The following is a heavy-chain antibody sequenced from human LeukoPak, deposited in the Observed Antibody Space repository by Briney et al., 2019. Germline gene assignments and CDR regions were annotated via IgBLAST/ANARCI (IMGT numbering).Heavy chain of an antibody. CDR1: GGSFSGYY. CDR2: INHSGST. CDR3: ARRHYYDSSGYYNYYYYYYMDV. V-gene: IGHV4-34*01. J-gene: IGHJ6*03. D-gene: IGHD3-22*01. Sequence: NPSETLSLTCAVYGGSFSGYYWSWVRQPPGKGLEWIGEINHSGSTNYNPSLKSRVTISVEKSKKQFSLKLSSVTAADTAVYYCARRHYYDSSGYYNYYYYYYMDVWGKGTPVIVSS.